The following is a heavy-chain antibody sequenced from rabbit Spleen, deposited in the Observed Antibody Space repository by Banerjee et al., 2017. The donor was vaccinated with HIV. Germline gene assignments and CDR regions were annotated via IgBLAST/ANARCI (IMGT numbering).Heavy chain of an antibody. Sequence: QSLEESGGDLVKPEGSLTLTCTASGFDFSGSYYISWVRQAPGKGLEWIGIIYAAKGSTDYASWVNGRFTISSDNAQSTVDLKMTGLTAADTATYFCTRAIVPWLGLTRLDLWGQGTLVTVS. V-gene: IGHV1S40*01. CDR2: IYAAKGST. D-gene: IGHD4-1*01. CDR3: TRAIVPWLGLTRLDL. J-gene: IGHJ3*01. CDR1: GFDFSGSYY.